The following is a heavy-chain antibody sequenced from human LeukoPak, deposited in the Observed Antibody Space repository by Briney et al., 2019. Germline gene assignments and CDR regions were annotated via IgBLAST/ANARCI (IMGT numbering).Heavy chain of an antibody. CDR1: GFTFSSYG. CDR3: ARDRDGYYYYYYMDV. J-gene: IGHJ6*03. CDR2: ISNNGDST. Sequence: GGTLRLSCAASGFTFSSYGMSWVRQAPGKGLEWVSGISNNGDSTHYADSVMGRFTISRDNAKNTLYLQMNSLRAEDTAVYYCARDRDGYYYYYYMDVWGKGTTVTISS. V-gene: IGHV3-23*01.